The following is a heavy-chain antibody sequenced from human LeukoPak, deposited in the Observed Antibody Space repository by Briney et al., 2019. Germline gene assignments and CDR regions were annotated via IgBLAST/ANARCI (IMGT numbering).Heavy chain of an antibody. CDR2: INPSGGST. D-gene: IGHD5-24*01. Sequence: ASVKVSCKASGYTFTSYYMHWVRQAPGQGLEWMGIINPSGGSTSYAQKFQGRVFMTRDTSTSTVYMELGSLKSEDTAVYYCARVRDGYNDAYDIWGQGTMVTVSS. CDR3: ARVRDGYNDAYDI. CDR1: GYTFTSYY. V-gene: IGHV1-46*01. J-gene: IGHJ3*02.